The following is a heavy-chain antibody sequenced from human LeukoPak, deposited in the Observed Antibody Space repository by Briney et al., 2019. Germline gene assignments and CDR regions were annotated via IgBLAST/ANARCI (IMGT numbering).Heavy chain of an antibody. Sequence: GGSLRLSCAASGFTFSSYAMSWVRQAPGKGLEWVSAISGSGGSTYYADSVKGRFTISRDNAKNSLYLQMNSLRAEDTAVYYCARDFDYCSSTSCHDAFDIWGQGTMVTVSS. CDR3: ARDFDYCSSTSCHDAFDI. CDR2: ISGSGGST. J-gene: IGHJ3*02. D-gene: IGHD2-2*01. CDR1: GFTFSSYA. V-gene: IGHV3-23*01.